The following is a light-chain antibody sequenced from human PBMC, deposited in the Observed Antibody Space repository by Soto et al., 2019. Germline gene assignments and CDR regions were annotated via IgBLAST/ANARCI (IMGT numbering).Light chain of an antibody. CDR2: DAS. V-gene: IGKV3D-20*01. J-gene: IGKJ4*01. CDR1: HTVSSNY. CDR3: QPYGGSPRGT. Sequence: EVVLTQSPATLSLSPGERATLSCGASHTVSSNYLAGYQHKPGMAPRLLIYDASSRATGIPDRFRGSGSGTDFSITISRLAPEDVAVYYCQPYGGSPRGTLGGGTKVEIK.